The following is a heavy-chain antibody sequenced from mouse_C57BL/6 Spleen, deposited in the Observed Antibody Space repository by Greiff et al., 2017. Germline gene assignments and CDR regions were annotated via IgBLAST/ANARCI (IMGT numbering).Heavy chain of an antibody. V-gene: IGHV1-64*01. CDR1: GYTFTSYW. CDR3: ARSHGSSSYYFDY. J-gene: IGHJ2*01. Sequence: QVQLQQPGAELVKPGASVKLSCKASGYTFTSYWMHWVKQRPGQGLEWIGMIHPNCGSTNYNEKFKSKATLTVDKSSSTAYMQLSSLTSEDSAVYYCARSHGSSSYYFDYWGQGTTLTVST. CDR2: IHPNCGST. D-gene: IGHD1-1*01.